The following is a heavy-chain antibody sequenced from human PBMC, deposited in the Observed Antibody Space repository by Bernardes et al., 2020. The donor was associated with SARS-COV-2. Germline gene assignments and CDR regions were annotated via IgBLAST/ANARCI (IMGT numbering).Heavy chain of an antibody. V-gene: IGHV4-39*01. CDR3: ARGLREMVVISVDLPLVD. CDR1: DGSIRISSYY. D-gene: IGHD3-22*01. J-gene: IGHJ4*02. CDR2: VYYDGSI. Sequence: SETLSLTCTVSDGSIRISSYYWGWIRQPTGKGLEWIGNVYYDGSIYYNPSLKSRGTISVDTSKNQFSLKLTSVTAEDTSIYYCARGLREMVVISVDLPLVDWSPGTLVTVSS.